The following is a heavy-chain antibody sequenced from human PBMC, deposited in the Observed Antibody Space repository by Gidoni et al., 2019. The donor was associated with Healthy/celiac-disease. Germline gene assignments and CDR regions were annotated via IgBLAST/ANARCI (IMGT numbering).Heavy chain of an antibody. CDR3: ARDYGYYYDSSGSNAFDI. J-gene: IGHJ3*02. D-gene: IGHD3-22*01. Sequence: QVQLVESGGGVVQPGRSLRLSCAASGVTFRSYGMHWVRQAPGKGLEWVAVIWYDGSHKYYADAVKGRFTISRDNSKNTLYLQMNSLRAEDTAVYYCARDYGYYYDSSGSNAFDIWGQGTMVTVSS. CDR2: IWYDGSHK. V-gene: IGHV3-33*01. CDR1: GVTFRSYG.